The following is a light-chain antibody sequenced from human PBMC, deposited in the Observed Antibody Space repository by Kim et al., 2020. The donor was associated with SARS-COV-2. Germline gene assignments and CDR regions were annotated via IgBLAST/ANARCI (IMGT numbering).Light chain of an antibody. Sequence: FPTSSTGTGYGFGAVYAVHCHPHLPRTAPNLLSYGNSNRPSGVPDRFSGAKSGTSASLAITGLQAEDETDYYCQSYDNSLSGYVVFGGGTKLTVL. J-gene: IGLJ2*01. V-gene: IGLV1-40*01. CDR2: GNS. CDR1: GYGFGAVYA. CDR3: QSYDNSLSGYVV.